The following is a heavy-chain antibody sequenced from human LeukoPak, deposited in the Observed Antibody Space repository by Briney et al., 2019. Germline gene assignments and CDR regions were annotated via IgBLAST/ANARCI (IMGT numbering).Heavy chain of an antibody. Sequence: ASVKVSCKASGYRFTDYYMHWVRQAPGQGLEWMGWVNPNNGATNYAQKFQGRVTMTRGTSISTVYMDLTSLRSEDTAVYYCARGRITRNWFDPWGQGTLVTVSS. CDR3: ARGRITRNWFDP. CDR2: VNPNNGAT. D-gene: IGHD2-2*01. V-gene: IGHV1-2*02. J-gene: IGHJ5*02. CDR1: GYRFTDYY.